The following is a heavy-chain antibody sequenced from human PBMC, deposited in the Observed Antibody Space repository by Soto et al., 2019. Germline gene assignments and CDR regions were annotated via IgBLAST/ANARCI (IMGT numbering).Heavy chain of an antibody. Sequence: EVQLVESGEGLVQPGGSLRLPCTASGFTFSDSWMTWARQAPGKGLEWVARIKPDESEKKYADSVKGRFSISRDNAKNSMYLQMDSLRGEDTAVYYCVRGGSNYASWGQGTLVTVSS. D-gene: IGHD4-4*01. CDR1: GFTFSDSW. J-gene: IGHJ5*02. CDR3: VRGGSNYAS. V-gene: IGHV3-7*01. CDR2: IKPDESEK.